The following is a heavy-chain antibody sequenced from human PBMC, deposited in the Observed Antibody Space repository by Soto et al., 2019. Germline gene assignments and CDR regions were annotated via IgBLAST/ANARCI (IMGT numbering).Heavy chain of an antibody. Sequence: GGSLRLSCAASGFTFSSYSMNWVRQAPGKGLEWVSYISSSSSTIYYADSVKGRFTISRDNAKNSLYLQMNSLRAEDTAVYYCASLGQTSYWGQGTLVTVSS. CDR2: ISSSSSTI. D-gene: IGHD3-3*01. V-gene: IGHV3-48*01. CDR3: ASLGQTSY. J-gene: IGHJ4*02. CDR1: GFTFSSYS.